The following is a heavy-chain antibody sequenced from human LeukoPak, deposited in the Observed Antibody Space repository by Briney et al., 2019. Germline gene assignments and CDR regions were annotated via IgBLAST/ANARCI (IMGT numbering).Heavy chain of an antibody. Sequence: SVKVSCKASGGTFSTYAISWMRQGPGQGLEWMGRIVPMGDITNYAQRFQGRVTITADKFTRKAYMELSSLRSEDTALYYCARESVRNWLDPWGQGTLVTVAS. CDR3: ARESVRNWLDP. D-gene: IGHD3-3*01. CDR1: GGTFSTYA. V-gene: IGHV1-69*04. J-gene: IGHJ5*02. CDR2: IVPMGDIT.